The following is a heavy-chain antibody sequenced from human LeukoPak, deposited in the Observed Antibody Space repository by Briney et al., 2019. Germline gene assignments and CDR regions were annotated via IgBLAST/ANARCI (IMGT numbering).Heavy chain of an antibody. Sequence: SETLSLTCTVSGGSISSYYWSWIRQPPGKGLEWIGYIYYSGSTNHNPSLKSRVTISVDTSKNQFSLKLSSVTAADTAVYYCARDIFGPGAFDIWGQGTMVTVSS. CDR1: GGSISSYY. J-gene: IGHJ3*02. V-gene: IGHV4-59*12. CDR2: IYYSGST. CDR3: ARDIFGPGAFDI. D-gene: IGHD3-10*02.